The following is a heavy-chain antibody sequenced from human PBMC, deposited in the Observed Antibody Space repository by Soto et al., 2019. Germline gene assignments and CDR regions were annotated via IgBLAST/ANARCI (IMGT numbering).Heavy chain of an antibody. D-gene: IGHD1-1*01. CDR1: GGTFSSYA. Sequence: QVQLVQSGAEVKKPGSSVKVSCKASGGTFSSYAISWVRQAPGQGLEWMGGIIPIFGTANYAQKFQGRVTITADESTSTAYMELSSLRSEDTAVYYCARDNGPNSSPTRAQLVTPYYYYGMDVWGQGTTVTVSS. CDR2: IIPIFGTA. CDR3: ARDNGPNSSPTRAQLVTPYYYYGMDV. V-gene: IGHV1-69*01. J-gene: IGHJ6*02.